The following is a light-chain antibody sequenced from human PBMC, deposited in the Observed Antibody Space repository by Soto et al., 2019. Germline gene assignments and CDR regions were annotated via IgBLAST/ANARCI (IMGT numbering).Light chain of an antibody. J-gene: IGKJ1*01. CDR1: QSISSW. CDR3: QQLNNYPRT. V-gene: IGKV1-5*03. CDR2: KAS. Sequence: DNQMTQSPSTLSASVRDRVTITCRASQSISSWLAWYQQKPGKAPKLLIYKASTLKSGVPSRFSGSGSGTEFTLTISSLQPEDFATYYCQQLNNYPRTFGQGTKVDI.